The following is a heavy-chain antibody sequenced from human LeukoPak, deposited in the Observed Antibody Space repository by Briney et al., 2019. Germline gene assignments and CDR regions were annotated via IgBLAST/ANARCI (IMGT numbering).Heavy chain of an antibody. CDR1: GGSISSYY. CDR3: ARVKGRCSSTSCKNYYFDY. D-gene: IGHD2-2*01. V-gene: IGHV4-59*01. CDR2: IYYSGST. J-gene: IGHJ4*02. Sequence: SETLSLTCIVSGGSISSYYWSWIRQPPGKGLEWIGYIYYSGSTNYNPSLKSRVTISVDTSKNQFSLKLSSVTAADTAVYYCARVKGRCSSTSCKNYYFDYWGQGTLVTVSS.